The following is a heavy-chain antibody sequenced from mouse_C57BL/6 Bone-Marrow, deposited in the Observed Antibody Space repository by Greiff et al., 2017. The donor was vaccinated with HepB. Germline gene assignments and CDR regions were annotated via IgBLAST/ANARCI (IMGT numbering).Heavy chain of an antibody. CDR2: IDPETGGT. Sequence: QVQLQQSGAELVRPGASVTLSCKASGYTFTDYEMHWVKQTPVHGLEWIGAIDPETGGTAYNQKFKGKAILTADKSSSTAYMELRSLTSEDSAVYYCQIYYDGSSYPPWFAYWGQGTLVTVSA. J-gene: IGHJ3*01. CDR1: GYTFTDYE. V-gene: IGHV1-15*01. D-gene: IGHD1-1*01. CDR3: QIYYDGSSYPPWFAY.